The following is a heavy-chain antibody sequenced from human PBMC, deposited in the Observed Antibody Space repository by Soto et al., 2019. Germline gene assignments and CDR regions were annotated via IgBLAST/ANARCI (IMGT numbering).Heavy chain of an antibody. V-gene: IGHV4-59*01. CDR3: ASSELATLRDTEYFHH. D-gene: IGHD5-12*01. CDR1: NDSIRRYY. CDR2: AFHTGGT. J-gene: IGHJ1*01. Sequence: SETLSLTCTVSNDSIRRYYWSWIRQPPGRGLEWIGYAFHTGGTNYNPSLKSRVTISVDSSKSQFALKLTSVTAADTAMYFCASSELATLRDTEYFHHWGQGTLVTVSS.